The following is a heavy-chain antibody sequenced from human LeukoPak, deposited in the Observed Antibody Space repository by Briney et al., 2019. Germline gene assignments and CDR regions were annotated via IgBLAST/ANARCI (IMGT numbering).Heavy chain of an antibody. D-gene: IGHD3-10*01. CDR2: ISAYNGNT. V-gene: IGHV1-18*01. Sequence: GASVKVSCKASGYTFTSYGISWVRQAPGQGLEWMGWISAYNGNTNYAQKLQGRDTMTTDTSTSTAYMELRSLRSDDTDVYYCARDFREFGELLGSHWGQGTLVTVSS. CDR3: ARDFREFGELLGSH. J-gene: IGHJ4*02. CDR1: GYTFTSYG.